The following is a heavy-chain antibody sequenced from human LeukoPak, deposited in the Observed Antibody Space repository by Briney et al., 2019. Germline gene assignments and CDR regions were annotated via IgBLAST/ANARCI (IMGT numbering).Heavy chain of an antibody. V-gene: IGHV3-53*01. Sequence: GGSLRLSCAASGFTVSTNYMSWVRQAPGKGLECVSVIYSGGSTYYADSVKGRFTISRDHSKNTLYLQMSSLRAEDTAVYYCARRGYSYGSEFDYWGQGTLVTVSS. CDR3: ARRGYSYGSEFDY. J-gene: IGHJ4*02. CDR1: GFTVSTNY. D-gene: IGHD5-18*01. CDR2: IYSGGST.